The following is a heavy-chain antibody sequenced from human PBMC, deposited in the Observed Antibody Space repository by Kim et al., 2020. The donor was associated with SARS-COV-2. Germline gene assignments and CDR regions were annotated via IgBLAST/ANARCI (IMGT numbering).Heavy chain of an antibody. CDR1: GGSISSSSYY. V-gene: IGHV4-39*01. J-gene: IGHJ5*02. CDR2: IYYSGST. D-gene: IGHD3-3*01. Sequence: SETLSLTCTVSGGSISSSSYYWGWIRQPPGKGLEWIGSIYYSGSTYYNPSLKSRVTISVDTSKNQFSLKLSSVTAADTAVYYCARGHHTIFGVVILNWFDPWGQGTLVTVSS. CDR3: ARGHHTIFGVVILNWFDP.